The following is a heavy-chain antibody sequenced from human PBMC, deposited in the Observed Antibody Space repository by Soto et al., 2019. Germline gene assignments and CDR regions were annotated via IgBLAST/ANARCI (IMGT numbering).Heavy chain of an antibody. D-gene: IGHD3-3*01. CDR1: GFTFSSYA. J-gene: IGHJ3*02. CDR3: AKGALRFLEWLLYRRTSDAFDI. Sequence: PGGSLRLSCAASGFTFSSYAMSWVRQAPGKGLEWVSAISGSGGSTYYADSVKGRFTISRDNSKNTLYLQMNSLRAEDTAVYYCAKGALRFLEWLLYRRTSDAFDIWGQGTMVTVSS. V-gene: IGHV3-23*01. CDR2: ISGSGGST.